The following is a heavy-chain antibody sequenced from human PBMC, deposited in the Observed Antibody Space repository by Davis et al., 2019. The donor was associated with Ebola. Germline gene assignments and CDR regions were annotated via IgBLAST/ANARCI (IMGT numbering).Heavy chain of an antibody. J-gene: IGHJ3*02. CDR1: GFTFSSYW. Sequence: GESLKISCAASGFTFSSYWMIWVRQAPGKGLEGVANIKQDGSEKYYVDSVKGRFTISRDNAKNSLYLQMNSLRAEDTVVYYCARGVDRAFDIWGQGTMVTVSS. V-gene: IGHV3-7*03. CDR3: ARGVDRAFDI. CDR2: IKQDGSEK.